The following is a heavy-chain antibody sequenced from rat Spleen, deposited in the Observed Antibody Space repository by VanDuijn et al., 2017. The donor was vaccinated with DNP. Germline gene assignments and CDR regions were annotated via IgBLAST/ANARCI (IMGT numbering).Heavy chain of an antibody. Sequence: EVQLVESGGGLVQPGRSMKLSCAASGFTFSKYGMAWVRQAPTKGLEWVASISTVGDNAYYRDSVKGRFTISRDNAKNTQYLQMDSLRSEDTATYYCARGGKLYFDYWGQGVMVTVSS. CDR1: GFTFSKYG. CDR3: ARGGKLYFDY. V-gene: IGHV5S13*01. J-gene: IGHJ2*01. CDR2: ISTVGDNA.